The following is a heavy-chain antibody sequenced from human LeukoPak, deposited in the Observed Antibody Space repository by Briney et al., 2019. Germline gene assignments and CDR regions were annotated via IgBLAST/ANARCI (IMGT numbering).Heavy chain of an antibody. Sequence: GGSLRLSCAASGFTFSSYGMHWVRQAPGKGLEWVAFIRYDGSNKYYADSVKGRFTISRDNSKNTLYLQMNSLRAEDTAVYYCAKDEWVAAAGTALTWYYYGRVVGAQRTTVTVS. CDR2: IRYDGSNK. CDR3: AKDEWVAAAGTALTWYYYGRVV. D-gene: IGHD6-13*01. V-gene: IGHV3-30*02. CDR1: GFTFSSYG. J-gene: IGHJ6*02.